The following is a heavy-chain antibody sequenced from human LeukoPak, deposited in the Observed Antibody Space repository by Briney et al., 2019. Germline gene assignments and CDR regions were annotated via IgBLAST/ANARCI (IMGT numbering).Heavy chain of an antibody. Sequence: GGSLRLSCAASGFTFSDYYMSWIRQAPGKGLEYVSAISSNGGSTYYANSVKGRFTISRDNSKNTLYLQMGSLRAEDMAVYYCARGWLGSSSEGFGYWGQGTLVTVSS. CDR1: GFTFSDYY. D-gene: IGHD6-6*01. J-gene: IGHJ4*02. CDR2: ISSNGGST. CDR3: ARGWLGSSSEGFGY. V-gene: IGHV3-64*01.